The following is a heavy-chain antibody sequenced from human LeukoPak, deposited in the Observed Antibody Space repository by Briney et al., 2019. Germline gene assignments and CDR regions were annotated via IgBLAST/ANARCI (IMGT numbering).Heavy chain of an antibody. V-gene: IGHV3-48*03. D-gene: IGHD2-21*02. CDR2: ISSSSGVSK. CDR3: ARGNTAWYYFDY. CDR1: GFTLSDYD. Sequence: GGSLRLSCAASGFTLSDYDVNWVRQAPGKGLEWISYISSSSGVSKYYADSVKGRFTISRDNGKNSLYLQMDSLRADDTAVYYCARGNTAWYYFDYWGQGTLVTVSS. J-gene: IGHJ4*02.